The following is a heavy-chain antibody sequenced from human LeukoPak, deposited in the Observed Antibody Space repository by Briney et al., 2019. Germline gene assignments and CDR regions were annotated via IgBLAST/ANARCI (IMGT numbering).Heavy chain of an antibody. CDR2: IYSNNST. Sequence: GGSLRHSCVASEFTVSRNYMSWVRQAPGKGLEWVSVIYSNNSTYYAASVKGRFTISRDNSKNTLYLQMNSLRVEDTAVYYCARVVVGPSVYFDYWGQGTLVTVSS. D-gene: IGHD1-26*01. J-gene: IGHJ4*02. V-gene: IGHV3-53*01. CDR1: EFTVSRNY. CDR3: ARVVVGPSVYFDY.